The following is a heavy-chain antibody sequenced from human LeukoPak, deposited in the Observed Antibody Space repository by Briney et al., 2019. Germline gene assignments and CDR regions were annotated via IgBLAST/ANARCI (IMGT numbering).Heavy chain of an antibody. CDR2: MSYSGST. Sequence: SETLSLTCTGSGGSISSYYWSWIRQPPGKGLEWIGYMSYSGSTNYNPSLKSRVTISIDTSENHFSLRLSSVTAADTAVYYCARRPVGGGPRRSWGRSTLVTVSS. V-gene: IGHV4-59*08. D-gene: IGHD3-10*01. CDR1: GGSISSYY. CDR3: ARRPVGGGPRRS. J-gene: IGHJ2*01.